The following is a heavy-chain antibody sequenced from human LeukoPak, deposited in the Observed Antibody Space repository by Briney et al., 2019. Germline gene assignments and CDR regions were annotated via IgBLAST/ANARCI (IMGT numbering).Heavy chain of an antibody. CDR3: HSRSRPFDY. Sequence: GGSLRLSCAASGFTFSSYAMSWVRQAPGKGLVWVSRINSDGSSTSYADSVKGRFTISRDNAKNTLYLQMNSLRAEDTAVYCCHSRSRPFDYWGQGTLVTVSS. J-gene: IGHJ4*02. D-gene: IGHD2-15*01. CDR2: INSDGSST. CDR1: GFTFSSYA. V-gene: IGHV3-74*01.